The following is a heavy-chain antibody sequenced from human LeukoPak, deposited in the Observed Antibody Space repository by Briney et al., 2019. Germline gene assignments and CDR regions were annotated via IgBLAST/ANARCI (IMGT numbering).Heavy chain of an antibody. CDR3: ARDRGGSAFDI. CDR2: INSDGSST. V-gene: IGHV3-74*01. D-gene: IGHD3-10*01. J-gene: IGHJ3*02. CDR1: GFTFRSYR. Sequence: PGGSLRLSCAPSGFTFRSYRMHWVRQAPGKGLVWVSRINSDGSSTSYADSVKGRFTISRDNAKNTLYLQMNSLRAEDTAVYHCARDRGGSAFDILGQGTMVTVSS.